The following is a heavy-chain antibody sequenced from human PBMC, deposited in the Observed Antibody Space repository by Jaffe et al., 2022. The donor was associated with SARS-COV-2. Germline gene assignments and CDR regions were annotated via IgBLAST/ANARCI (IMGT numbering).Heavy chain of an antibody. CDR1: GFTFSSYA. CDR3: AKGRVYYDILTGPAVFQEGPGAFDI. CDR2: ISGSGGST. D-gene: IGHD3-9*01. Sequence: EVQLLESGGGLVQPGGSLRLSCAASGFTFSSYAMSWVRQAPGKGLEWVSAISGSGGSTYYADSVKGRFTISRDNSKNTLYLQMNSLRAEDTAVYYCAKGRVYYDILTGPAVFQEGPGAFDIWGQGTMVTVSS. J-gene: IGHJ3*02. V-gene: IGHV3-23*01.